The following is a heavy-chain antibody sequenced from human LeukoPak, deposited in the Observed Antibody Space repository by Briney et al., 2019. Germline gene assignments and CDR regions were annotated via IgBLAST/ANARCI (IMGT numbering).Heavy chain of an antibody. J-gene: IGHJ4*02. V-gene: IGHV3-30*04. CDR2: ISYDGSNK. CDR3: AKEGNY. Sequence: GGSLRLSCAASGFTFSSYAMHWVRQAPGKGLEWVAVISYDGSNKYYADSVKGRFTISRDNSKNTLYLQMNSLRAEDTAVYYCAKEGNYWGQGTLVTVSS. CDR1: GFTFSSYA.